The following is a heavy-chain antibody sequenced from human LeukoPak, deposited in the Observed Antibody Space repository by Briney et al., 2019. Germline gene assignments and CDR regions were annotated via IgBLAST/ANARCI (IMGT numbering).Heavy chain of an antibody. D-gene: IGHD1-26*01. V-gene: IGHV3-23*01. CDR2: ISGSGGST. CDR3: AKENAGIVGAIQGSY. Sequence: GGSLRLSCTASGFTFSSYAMSWVRQAPGKGLEWVSAISGSGGSTYYADSVKGRFTISRDNSKNTLYLQMNSLRAEDTAVYYCAKENAGIVGAIQGSYWGQGTLVTVSS. J-gene: IGHJ4*02. CDR1: GFTFSSYA.